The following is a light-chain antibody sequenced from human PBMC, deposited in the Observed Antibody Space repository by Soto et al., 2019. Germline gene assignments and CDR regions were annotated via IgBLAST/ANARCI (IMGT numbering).Light chain of an antibody. CDR3: SSYGSTSTRYV. CDR1: SSDVGGYNY. CDR2: EVS. J-gene: IGLJ1*01. Sequence: QSALTKPASVSGSPGQSITISCTGTSSDVGGYNYVSWYQQHPGKAPKLMIYEVSNRPSGVSNRFSCSKSANTASLTISGLQAEDEADYFCSSYGSTSTRYVFGTGTKVTVL. V-gene: IGLV2-14*01.